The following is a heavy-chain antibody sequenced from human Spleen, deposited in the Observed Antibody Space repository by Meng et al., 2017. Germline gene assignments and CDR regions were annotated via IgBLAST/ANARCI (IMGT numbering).Heavy chain of an antibody. Sequence: VPPHESGPCLGKPSETLSPTCAVSGGSISSSTWWSWVRQPPGKGLEWIGEIYHSGSTNYNPSLKSRVTISVDKSKNQFSLKLSSVTAADTAVYYCARVKQLAYYFDYWGQGTLVTVSS. CDR3: ARVKQLAYYFDY. CDR2: IYHSGST. J-gene: IGHJ4*02. D-gene: IGHD6-6*01. CDR1: GGSISSSTW. V-gene: IGHV4-4*02.